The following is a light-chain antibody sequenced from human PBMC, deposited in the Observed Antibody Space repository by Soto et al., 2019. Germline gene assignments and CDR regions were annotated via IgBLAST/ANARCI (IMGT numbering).Light chain of an antibody. J-gene: IGKJ5*01. CDR3: QHRGT. CDR1: QGISSY. CDR2: AAS. Sequence: DIQLTQSPSFLSASVGDRVTITCRASQGISSYLAWYQQKPGKAPKPLIYAASTLQSGVPSRFSGSGSGTEFTLTISSLQPEDFATYYCQHRGTFGQGTRLEIK. V-gene: IGKV1-9*01.